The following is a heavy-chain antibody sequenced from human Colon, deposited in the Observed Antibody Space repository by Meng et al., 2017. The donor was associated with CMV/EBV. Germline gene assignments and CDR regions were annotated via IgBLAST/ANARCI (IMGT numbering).Heavy chain of an antibody. CDR2: IRYDGNKE. J-gene: IGHJ5*02. Sequence: GESLKISCAAFGYTFGSYGIHWVRQAPGKGLEWVTFIRYDGNKEHYADSVKGRFTISRDNSKNTMSLQLNSLRVGDTAVYYCARDPRNWGLTPWGQGTLVTVSS. D-gene: IGHD7-27*01. CDR1: GYTFGSYG. V-gene: IGHV3-30*02. CDR3: ARDPRNWGLTP.